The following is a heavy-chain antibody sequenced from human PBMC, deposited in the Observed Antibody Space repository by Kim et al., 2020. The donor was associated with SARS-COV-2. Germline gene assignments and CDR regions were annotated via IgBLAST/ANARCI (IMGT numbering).Heavy chain of an antibody. Sequence: AAVKVSCKASGYTFTSYAMNWVRQAPGQGLEWMGWINTNTGNPTYAQGFTGRFVFSLDTSVSTAYLQISSLKGEDTAVYYCARVLGKPPGSVAFDFWGQGTLVTVSS. J-gene: IGHJ4*02. CDR2: INTNTGNP. V-gene: IGHV7-4-1*02. CDR3: ARVLGKPPGSVAFDF. CDR1: GYTFTSYA. D-gene: IGHD2-21*01.